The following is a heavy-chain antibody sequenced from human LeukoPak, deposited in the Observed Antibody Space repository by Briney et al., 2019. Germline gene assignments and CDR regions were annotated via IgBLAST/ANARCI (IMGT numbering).Heavy chain of an antibody. Sequence: GGSLRLSCAASGFTFSSYTMNWVRQAPGKGLEWVSSFTSSSDYMYYADSVKGRFTISRDNAKNSLYLQMNSLRAEDTAVYYCARDWGYCSSTSCFYYGMDVWGQGTTVTVSS. CDR2: FTSSSDYM. D-gene: IGHD2-2*01. J-gene: IGHJ6*02. CDR3: ARDWGYCSSTSCFYYGMDV. CDR1: GFTFSSYT. V-gene: IGHV3-21*01.